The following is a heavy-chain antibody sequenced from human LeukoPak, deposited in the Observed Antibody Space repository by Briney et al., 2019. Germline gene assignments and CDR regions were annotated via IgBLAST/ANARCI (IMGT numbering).Heavy chain of an antibody. Sequence: SETLSLTCTVSGGSISSSSYYWGWIRQPPGKGLEWIGSIYYSGSTYYNPSLKSRVTISVDTSKNQFSLKLSSVTAADTAVYYCASDPGAAAHFDYWGQGTLVTVSS. CDR2: IYYSGST. V-gene: IGHV4-39*07. CDR3: ASDPGAAAHFDY. CDR1: GGSISSSSYY. D-gene: IGHD6-13*01. J-gene: IGHJ4*02.